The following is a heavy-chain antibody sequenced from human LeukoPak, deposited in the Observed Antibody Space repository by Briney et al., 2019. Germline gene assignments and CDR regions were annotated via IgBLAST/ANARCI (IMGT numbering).Heavy chain of an antibody. V-gene: IGHV1-46*01. D-gene: IGHD6-13*01. CDR2: INPSGGT. CDR3: AREGVAGTGLDC. CDR1: GYTFSIYN. Sequence: ASVKVSCKASGYTFSIYNMHWVRQAPGQGLEWMGIINPSGGTSYAQKLQGRITMTRDTSTVYMELSSLRSEDTAVYYCAREGVAGTGLDCWGQGTLVTVSS. J-gene: IGHJ4*02.